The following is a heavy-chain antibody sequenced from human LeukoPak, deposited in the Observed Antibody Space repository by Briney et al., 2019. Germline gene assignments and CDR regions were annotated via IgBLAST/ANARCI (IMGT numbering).Heavy chain of an antibody. CDR3: ARPPGYYYYMDV. Sequence: PGGSPRLSCAASGFTFSSYAMHWVRQAPGKGLEWVAVISYDGSNKYYADSVKGRFTISRDNSKNTLYLQMNSLRAEDTAVYYCARPPGYYYYMDVWGKGTTVTVSS. CDR2: ISYDGSNK. CDR1: GFTFSSYA. J-gene: IGHJ6*03. V-gene: IGHV3-30*04.